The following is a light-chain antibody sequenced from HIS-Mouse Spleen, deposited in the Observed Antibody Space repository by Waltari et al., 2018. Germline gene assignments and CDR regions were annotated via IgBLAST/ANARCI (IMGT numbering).Light chain of an antibody. V-gene: IGKV1-9*01. J-gene: IGKJ1*01. CDR1: QGISSY. CDR2: AAS. CDR3: QPLNSYPPT. Sequence: DIRLTQSPSFLSASVADRVPITCRASQGISSYLAWYQQKPGNATKFLIYAASTLQSGVPSRFSGSGSGTEVTLTISSLQPEDFATYYCQPLNSYPPTFGQGTKVEIK.